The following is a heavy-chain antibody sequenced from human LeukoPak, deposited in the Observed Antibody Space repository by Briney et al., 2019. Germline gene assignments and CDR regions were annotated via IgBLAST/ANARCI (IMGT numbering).Heavy chain of an antibody. CDR1: GDSISSTNYY. V-gene: IGHV4-39*01. CDR3: ANSGWYLLPGVY. D-gene: IGHD6-19*01. Sequence: SETLSLTCTVSGDSISSTNYYWGWIRQPPGKGLEWIGSIYYSGSTYYNPSLESRVTISVDTSKNQFSLKLSSVTAADTAVYYCANSGWYLLPGVYWGQGTLVTVSS. CDR2: IYYSGST. J-gene: IGHJ4*02.